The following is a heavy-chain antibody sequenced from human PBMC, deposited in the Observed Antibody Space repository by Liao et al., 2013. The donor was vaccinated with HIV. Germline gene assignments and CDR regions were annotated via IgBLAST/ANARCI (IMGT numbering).Heavy chain of an antibody. J-gene: IGHJ6*03. V-gene: IGHV4-61*02. CDR2: IYVSGST. CDR1: GGSISSGRYY. Sequence: QVQLQESGPGLVKPSQTLSLTCTVSGGSISSGRYYWSWIRQPAGKGLEWIGHIYVSGSTNYNPSLKSRVTISVDTSKKQFSLKLSSVTAADTAVYYCARIPYCGANCYSRYMDVWGKGTTVTVSS. D-gene: IGHD2-21*01. CDR3: ARIPYCGANCYSRYMDV.